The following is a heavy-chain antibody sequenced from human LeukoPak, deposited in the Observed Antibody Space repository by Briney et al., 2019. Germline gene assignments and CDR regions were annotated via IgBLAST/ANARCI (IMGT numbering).Heavy chain of an antibody. D-gene: IGHD6-6*01. CDR2: INSDGSST. Sequence: QSGGSLRLSCAASGFTFSSYWMHWVRQAPGKGLVWVSRINSDGSSTSYADSVKGRFTISRDNAMNTLYLQMNSLRAEDTAVYYCAQEEDSSSRCLDYWGQGTLVTVSS. V-gene: IGHV3-74*01. J-gene: IGHJ4*02. CDR3: AQEEDSSSRCLDY. CDR1: GFTFSSYW.